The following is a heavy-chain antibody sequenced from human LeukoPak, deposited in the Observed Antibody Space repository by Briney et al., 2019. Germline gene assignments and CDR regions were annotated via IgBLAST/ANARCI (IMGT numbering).Heavy chain of an antibody. J-gene: IGHJ4*02. CDR3: ARGTEVRGGGYS. V-gene: IGHV4-61*02. D-gene: IGHD3-10*01. Sequence: SETLSLTCTVSGNSISSGDNYWSWIRQPAGKGLEWIGRIYTSGSTNYNPSLKSRVTISVDTSKNQFSLKLSSVTAADTAVYYCARGTEVRGGGYSWGQGTLVTVSS. CDR1: GNSISSGDNY. CDR2: IYTSGST.